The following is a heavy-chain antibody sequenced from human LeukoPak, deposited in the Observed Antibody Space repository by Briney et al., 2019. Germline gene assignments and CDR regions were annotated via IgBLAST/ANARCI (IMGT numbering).Heavy chain of an antibody. CDR2: INHSGST. CDR1: GGSFSGYY. CDR3: ARFGGLRFWNWFDP. Sequence: PSETLSLTCAVYGGSFSGYYWSWVRQPPGKGLEWIGEINHSGSTNYNPSLKSRVTISVDTSKNQFSLKLSSVTAADTAVYYCARFGGLRFWNWFDPWGQGTLVTVSS. D-gene: IGHD5-12*01. J-gene: IGHJ5*02. V-gene: IGHV4-34*01.